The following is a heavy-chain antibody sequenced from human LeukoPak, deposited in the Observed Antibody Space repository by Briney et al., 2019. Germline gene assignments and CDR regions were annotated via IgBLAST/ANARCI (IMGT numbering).Heavy chain of an antibody. V-gene: IGHV3-66*02. J-gene: IGHJ3*02. CDR2: IYSGGST. D-gene: IGHD3-22*01. Sequence: GGSLRLSCAASGFTVSSNYMSWVRQAPGKGLEWVSVIYSGGSTYYADSVKGRFTISRDNSKSTLYLQMNSLRAEDTAVYYCARAAYYYDSSGRVGGAFDIWGQGTMVTVSS. CDR1: GFTVSSNY. CDR3: ARAAYYYDSSGRVGGAFDI.